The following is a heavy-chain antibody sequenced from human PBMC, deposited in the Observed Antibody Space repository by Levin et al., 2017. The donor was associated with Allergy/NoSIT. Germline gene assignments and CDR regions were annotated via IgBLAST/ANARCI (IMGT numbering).Heavy chain of an antibody. V-gene: IGHV4-4*02. Sequence: SETLSLTCAVSHASISSTNWWSWVRQPPGKGLEWIGEIYHSGSANYNPSLKSRVTMSVDRSNNEFSLNLTSVTAADTAVYFCAVVGGNSAAFFHWGQGTLITVSS. CDR1: HASISSTNW. D-gene: IGHD4-23*01. J-gene: IGHJ4*02. CDR3: AVVGGNSAAFFH. CDR2: IYHSGSA.